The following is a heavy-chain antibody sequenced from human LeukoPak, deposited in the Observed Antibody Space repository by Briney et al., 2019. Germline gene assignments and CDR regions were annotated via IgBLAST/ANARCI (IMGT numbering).Heavy chain of an antibody. CDR3: ATWFGEGNWFDP. J-gene: IGHJ5*02. Sequence: ASVKVSCKVSGYTLTELSMHWVRQAPGKGLEWMGGFDPEDGETIYAQKFQGRVTMTEDTFTDTAYMELSSLRSEDTAVYYCATWFGEGNWFDPWGQGTLVTVSS. V-gene: IGHV1-24*01. CDR2: FDPEDGET. CDR1: GYTLTELS. D-gene: IGHD3-10*01.